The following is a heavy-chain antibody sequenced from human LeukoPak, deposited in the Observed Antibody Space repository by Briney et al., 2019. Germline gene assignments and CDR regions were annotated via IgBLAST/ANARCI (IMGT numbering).Heavy chain of an antibody. CDR3: ARVNDSSGYYYYFDY. V-gene: IGHV3-21*01. CDR2: ISSSSSYI. D-gene: IGHD3-22*01. CDR1: GFTFSSYS. J-gene: IGHJ4*02. Sequence: PGGSLRLSCAASGFTFSSYSMNWVRQAPGKGLEWVSSISSSSSYIYYADSVKGRFTISRDNAKNSLYLQMNSLRAEDTAVYYCARVNDSSGYYYYFDYWGQGTLVTVSS.